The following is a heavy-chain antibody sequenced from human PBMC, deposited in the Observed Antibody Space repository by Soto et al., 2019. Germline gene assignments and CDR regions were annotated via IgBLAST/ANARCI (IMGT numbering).Heavy chain of an antibody. CDR2: ISGSGGST. CDR1: RFTFSSYA. V-gene: IGHV3-23*01. D-gene: IGHD4-17*01. J-gene: IGHJ4*02. CDR3: AKDFTVTTGGYFDE. Sequence: EVQLLESGGGLVQPGGSLRLSCAASRFTFSSYAMSWVRQAPGKGLEWVSVISGSGGSTYYADSVKGRFTISRDNSKNSLNQKMTGLRAEDTAVCYCAKDFTVTTGGYFDEGGQGTLVTVSA.